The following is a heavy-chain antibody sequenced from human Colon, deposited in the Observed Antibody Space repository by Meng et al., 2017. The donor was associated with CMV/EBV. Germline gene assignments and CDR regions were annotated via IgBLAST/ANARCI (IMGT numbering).Heavy chain of an antibody. CDR1: GFIFNKYA. CDR2: ISSHSAST. CDR3: ARGGEMNHDH. J-gene: IGHJ4*02. Sequence: GESLKISCAASGFIFNKYAMSWVRQAPGKGLEWVASISSHSASTKSADSVRGRFTISRDNSKNTLYLEMNSLRADDTAVYYCARGGEMNHDHWGQG. V-gene: IGHV3-23*01. D-gene: IGHD3-16*01.